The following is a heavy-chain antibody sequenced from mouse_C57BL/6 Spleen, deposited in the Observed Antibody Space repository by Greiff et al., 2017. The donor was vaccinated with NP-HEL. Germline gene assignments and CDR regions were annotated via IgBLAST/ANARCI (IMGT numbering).Heavy chain of an antibody. J-gene: IGHJ3*01. D-gene: IGHD4-1*01. V-gene: IGHV1-82*01. Sequence: VQLQQSGPELVKPGASVKISCKASGYAFRSSWMNWVKQRPGKGLEWIGRIYPGDGDTNYNGKFKGKATLTADKSSSTAYMQLSSLTSEDSAVYFCARGGSNWTWFAYWGQGTLVTVSA. CDR3: ARGGSNWTWFAY. CDR2: IYPGDGDT. CDR1: GYAFRSSW.